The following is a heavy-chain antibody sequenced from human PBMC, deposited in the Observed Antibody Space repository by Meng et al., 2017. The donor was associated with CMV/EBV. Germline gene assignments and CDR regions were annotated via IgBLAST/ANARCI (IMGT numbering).Heavy chain of an antibody. CDR3: AKDSGYLSSVLDY. D-gene: IGHD3-22*01. CDR2: ISGSGGST. V-gene: IGHV3-23*01. J-gene: IGHJ4*02. CDR1: GFTFSSYA. Sequence: GGSLRLSCAASGFTFSSYAMSWVRQAPGKGLEWVSAISGSGGSTHYADSVKGRFTISRDNSKNTLYLQMNSLRAEDTAVYYCAKDSGYLSSVLDYWGQGTLVTVSS.